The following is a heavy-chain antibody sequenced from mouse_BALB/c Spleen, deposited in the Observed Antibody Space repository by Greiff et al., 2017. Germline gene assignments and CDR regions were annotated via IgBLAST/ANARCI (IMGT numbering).Heavy chain of an antibody. CDR3: ARGYYGYEFAY. J-gene: IGHJ3*01. CDR1: GFTFSSYA. CDR2: ISSGGST. D-gene: IGHD2-2*01. V-gene: IGHV5-6-5*01. Sequence: EVKLMESGGGLVKPGGSLKLSCAASGFTFSSYAMSWVRQTPEKRLEWVASISSGGSTYYPDSVKGRFTISRDNARNILYLQMSSLRSEDTAMYYCARGYYGYEFAYWGQGTLVTVSA.